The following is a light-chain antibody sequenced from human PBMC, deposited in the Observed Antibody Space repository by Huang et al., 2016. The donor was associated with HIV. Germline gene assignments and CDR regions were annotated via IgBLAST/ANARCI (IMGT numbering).Light chain of an antibody. V-gene: IGKV3-20*01. CDR1: QSVSSSY. Sequence: EIVLTQSPGTLSLSPGERATLSCRASQSVSSSYLAWYQQKPGQAPRRRIYGASSRATGIPDRFSGSGSGTDFTLTISRLEPEDFAVYYCHQFGSSPYTFGQGTKLEIK. CDR2: GAS. CDR3: HQFGSSPYT. J-gene: IGKJ2*01.